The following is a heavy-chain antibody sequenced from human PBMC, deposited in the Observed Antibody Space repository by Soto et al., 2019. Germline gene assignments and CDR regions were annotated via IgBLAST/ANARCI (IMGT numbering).Heavy chain of an antibody. V-gene: IGHV3-74*01. CDR2: INPVGSST. CDR1: GFTFSSYW. CDR3: ARGLGGGRYGFGK. J-gene: IGHJ4*02. Sequence: EVQVVESGGGLVQPGGSLRLSCAASGFTFSSYWMHWVRQAPEKGLVWVSRINPVGSSTYYADSVKGRFTISIDNAEKMVYLQMTSLRDEDTAVYYCARGLGGGRYGFGKWGQGALLTVSS. D-gene: IGHD3-10*01.